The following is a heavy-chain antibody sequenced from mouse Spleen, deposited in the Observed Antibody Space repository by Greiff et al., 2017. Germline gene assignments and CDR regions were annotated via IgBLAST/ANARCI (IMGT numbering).Heavy chain of an antibody. V-gene: IGHV1-69*01. CDR3: ARGDYGSSYSFAY. CDR2: IDPSDSYT. D-gene: IGHD1-1*01. J-gene: IGHJ3*01. Sequence: VQLQQSGAELVMPGASVKLSCKASGYTFTSYWMHWVKQRPGQGLEWIGEIDPSDSYTNYNQKFKGKATLTVDKSSSTAYMQLSSLTSEDSAVYYCARGDYGSSYSFAYWGQGTLVTVSA. CDR1: GYTFTSYW.